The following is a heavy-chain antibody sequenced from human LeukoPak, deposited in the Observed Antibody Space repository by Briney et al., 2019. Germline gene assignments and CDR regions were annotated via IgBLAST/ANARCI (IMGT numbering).Heavy chain of an antibody. CDR2: IKSKTDGGTT. J-gene: IGHJ4*02. D-gene: IGHD3-10*01. CDR3: RLSFGD. Sequence: GGSLTLSCPPSGFTFSKAWMSGVGQAPGRGLEWVGRIKSKTDGGTTDYAAPVKGRFTISRDDSKNTLYLQMNSLKTEDTAVYYCRLSFGDWGQGTLVTVSS. V-gene: IGHV3-15*01. CDR1: GFTFSKAW.